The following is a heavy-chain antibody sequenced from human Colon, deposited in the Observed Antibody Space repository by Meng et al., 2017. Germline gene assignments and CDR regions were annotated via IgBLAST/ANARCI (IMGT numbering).Heavy chain of an antibody. D-gene: IGHD3-22*01. CDR2: IDRSGTT. CDR1: GYSISTAYH. V-gene: IGHV4-38-2*01. CDR3: ARTIYSSSVDY. J-gene: IGHJ4*02. Sequence: QVQLQESGPGLVKPSETLSLTCSVSGYSISTAYHWGWIRQTPGKGLEWIASIDRSGTTYYNPSLESRVTISVDTSKNHFSLRLNSVTAADAAVYFCARTIYSSSVDYWGQGTLVTVSS.